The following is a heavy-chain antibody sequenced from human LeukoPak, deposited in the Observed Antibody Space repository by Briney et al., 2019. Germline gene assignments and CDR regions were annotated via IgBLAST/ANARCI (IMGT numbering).Heavy chain of an antibody. CDR3: AKDFAGSGLTLNYFDY. Sequence: PGGSLRLSCAASGFTFSSYGMHWVRQAPGKGLEWVAVISYDGSNKYYADSVKGRFTISRDNSKITLYLQMNSLRAEDTAVYYCAKDFAGSGLTLNYFDYWGQGTLVTVSP. CDR2: ISYDGSNK. J-gene: IGHJ4*02. CDR1: GFTFSSYG. V-gene: IGHV3-30*18. D-gene: IGHD3-10*01.